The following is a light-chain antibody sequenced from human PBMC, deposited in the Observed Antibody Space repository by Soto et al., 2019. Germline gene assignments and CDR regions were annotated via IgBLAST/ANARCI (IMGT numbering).Light chain of an antibody. Sequence: EIVMTQSPATLSVSPGEGATLSCRASQSVSSKLAWYQQKPGQAPRLLIYGASTRATGIPARFSGSGSGTEFTLTISSLQLEDFALYYCQQSNNWPPLTFGGGTKVDI. CDR1: QSVSSK. CDR3: QQSNNWPPLT. V-gene: IGKV3-15*01. J-gene: IGKJ4*01. CDR2: GAS.